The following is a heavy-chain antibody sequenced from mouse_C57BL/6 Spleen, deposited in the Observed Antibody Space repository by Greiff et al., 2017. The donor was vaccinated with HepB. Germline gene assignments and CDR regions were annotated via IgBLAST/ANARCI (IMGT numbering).Heavy chain of an antibody. CDR3: TRYDYDGNFDY. CDR1: GFTFSSYA. Sequence: EVQGVESGEGLVKPGGSLKLSCAASGFTFSSYAMSWVRQTPEKRLEWVAYISSGGDYIYYADTVKGRFTISRDNARNTLYLQMSSLKSEDTAMYYCTRYDYDGNFDYWGQGTTLTVSS. J-gene: IGHJ2*01. CDR2: ISSGGDYI. V-gene: IGHV5-9-1*02. D-gene: IGHD2-4*01.